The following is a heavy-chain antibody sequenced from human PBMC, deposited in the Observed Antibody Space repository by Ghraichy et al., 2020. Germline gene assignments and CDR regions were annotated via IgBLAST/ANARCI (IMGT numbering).Heavy chain of an antibody. CDR3: ARVHMLHWSGYYLYYFDY. CDR1: GGSISSGGYY. CDR2: IYYSGST. V-gene: IGHV4-31*03. Sequence: SETLSLTCTVSGGSISSGGYYWSWIRQHPGKGLEWIGYIYYSGSTYYNPSLKSRVTISVDTSKNQFSLKLSSVTAADTAVYYCARVHMLHWSGYYLYYFDYWGQGTLVTVSS. D-gene: IGHD3-3*01. J-gene: IGHJ4*02.